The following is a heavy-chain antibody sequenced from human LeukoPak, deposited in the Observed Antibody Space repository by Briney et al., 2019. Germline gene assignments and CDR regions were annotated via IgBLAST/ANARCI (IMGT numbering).Heavy chain of an antibody. D-gene: IGHD3-3*01. CDR1: GGSISSGGYS. CDR2: IYHSGST. J-gene: IGHJ3*02. Sequence: PSETLSLTCAVSGGSISSGGYSWSWIRQPPGKGLEWIGYIYHSGSTYYNPSLKSRVTISVGRSKNQFSLKLSSVTAADTAVYYCARDGFAVGGAFDIWGQGTMVTVSS. V-gene: IGHV4-30-2*01. CDR3: ARDGFAVGGAFDI.